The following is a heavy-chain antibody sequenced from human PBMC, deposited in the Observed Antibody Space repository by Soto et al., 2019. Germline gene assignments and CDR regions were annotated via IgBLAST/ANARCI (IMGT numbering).Heavy chain of an antibody. CDR3: ARSNASEVATIKGDYFDY. J-gene: IGHJ4*02. V-gene: IGHV4-34*01. CDR2: INHSGST. CDR1: GGSFSGYY. D-gene: IGHD5-12*01. Sequence: QVQLQQWGAGLLKPSETLSLTCAVYGGSFSGYYWSWIRQPPGKGLEWIGEINHSGSTNYNPSLKSRVTISVDTSKNQFALKLSSVTAADTAVYYCARSNASEVATIKGDYFDYWGQGTLFTVSS.